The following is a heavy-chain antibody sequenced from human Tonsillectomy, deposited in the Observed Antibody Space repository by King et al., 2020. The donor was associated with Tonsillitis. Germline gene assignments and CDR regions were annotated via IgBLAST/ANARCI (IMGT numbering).Heavy chain of an antibody. Sequence: VQLVESGGGLVKPGGSLRLSCAASGFTFSSYSMNWVRQAPGKGLEWVSSTSNSNSYIYYADSVKGRFTISRDNAKNSLSLQMNSLRVEDTAVYYCASDYINDFWSGYSPASFDYWGQGTLVTVSS. V-gene: IGHV3-21*01. CDR3: ASDYINDFWSGYSPASFDY. D-gene: IGHD3-3*01. J-gene: IGHJ4*02. CDR1: GFTFSSYS. CDR2: TSNSNSYI.